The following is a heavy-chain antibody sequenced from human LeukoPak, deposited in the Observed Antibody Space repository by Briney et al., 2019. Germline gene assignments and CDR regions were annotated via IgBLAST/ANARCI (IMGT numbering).Heavy chain of an antibody. CDR3: ARHGSTDYFDY. V-gene: IGHV4-39*01. CDR2: IYYSGST. CDR1: GGSISSTTSY. D-gene: IGHD2-2*03. J-gene: IGHJ4*02. Sequence: SETLSLTCAVSGGSISSTTSYWGWICQPPGKGLEWIGRIYYSGSTFYNPSLKSRVTISVDTSKNQLSLRLSSVTAADTAVYYCARHGSTDYFDYWGQGTLVTVSS.